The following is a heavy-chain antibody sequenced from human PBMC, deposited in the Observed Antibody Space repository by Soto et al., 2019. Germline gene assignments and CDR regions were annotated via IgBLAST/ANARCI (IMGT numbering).Heavy chain of an antibody. CDR3: ARGGGVLLWFGEFDY. CDR1: GGSISSGGYY. V-gene: IGHV4-31*03. CDR2: IYYSGST. J-gene: IGHJ4*02. Sequence: QVQLQESGPGLVKPSQTLSLTCTVSGGSISSGGYYWSWIRQHPGKGLEWIGYIYYSGSTYYNPSLRRRVTIPGDKAKNRFSRKLSSVTAADTAVYYCARGGGVLLWFGEFDYWGQGTLVTVSS. D-gene: IGHD3-10*01.